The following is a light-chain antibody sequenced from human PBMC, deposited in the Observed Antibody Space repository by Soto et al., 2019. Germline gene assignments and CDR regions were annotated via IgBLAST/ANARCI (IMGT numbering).Light chain of an antibody. CDR3: QHYGTSWT. V-gene: IGKV3-20*01. CDR1: QSVTSTY. CDR2: GAS. Sequence: EIVLTQSPGTLSLSPGERATLSCRASQSVTSTYLAWYQQKPGQAPRLLIYGASNRATAIPDRFSGSGSGTDFTLTSTGLEPEDFAVYYCQHYGTSWTFGQGTKVEIK. J-gene: IGKJ1*01.